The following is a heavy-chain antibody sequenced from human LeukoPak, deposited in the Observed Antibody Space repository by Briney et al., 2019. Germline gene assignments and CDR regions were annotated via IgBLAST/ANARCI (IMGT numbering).Heavy chain of an antibody. J-gene: IGHJ4*02. V-gene: IGHV5-51*01. D-gene: IGHD3-3*01. Sequence: GESLQISCKGSGSSFTSYWIGWVRQLPGKGLEWMGIIYPGDSDTRYSPSFQGQVTISADKSISTASLQWSSLKASDTAMYYCAITYYDFWSGPGGLDYWGQGTLVTVSS. CDR3: AITYYDFWSGPGGLDY. CDR2: IYPGDSDT. CDR1: GSSFTSYW.